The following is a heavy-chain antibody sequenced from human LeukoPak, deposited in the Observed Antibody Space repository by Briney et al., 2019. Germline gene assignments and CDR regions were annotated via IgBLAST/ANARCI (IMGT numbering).Heavy chain of an antibody. CDR1: GFLLSTSGVG. D-gene: IGHD1-7*01. V-gene: IGHV2-5*01. CDR3: AHANWNYGYFDY. CDR2: SYWNDGK. J-gene: IGHJ4*02. Sequence: CGPTLVKPTQTLTLTCTFSGFLLSTSGVGVGWIRQPPGKALEWLALSYWNDGKSYSPSLKSRLTSDKDTSKNQVVLTMTNMDPVDTATYFCAHANWNYGYFDYWGQGTLVTVSS.